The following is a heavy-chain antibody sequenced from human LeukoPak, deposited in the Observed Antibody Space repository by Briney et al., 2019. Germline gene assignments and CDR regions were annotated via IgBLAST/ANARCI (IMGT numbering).Heavy chain of an antibody. CDR1: GFTFGDYS. CDR2: IRSKAYGGTT. J-gene: IGHJ4*02. CDR3: TSRGFGELQKSYNY. D-gene: IGHD3-10*01. Sequence: GGSLRLSCTASGFTFGDYSMSWVRQAPGKGLEWVGFIRSKAYGGTTEYAASVKGRFTISRDDSKNTAYLQMNSLKTEDTAVYYCTSRGFGELQKSYNYWGQGTLVTVSS. V-gene: IGHV3-49*04.